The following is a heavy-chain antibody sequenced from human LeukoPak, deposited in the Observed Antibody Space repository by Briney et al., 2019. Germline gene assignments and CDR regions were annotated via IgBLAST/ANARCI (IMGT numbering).Heavy chain of an antibody. Sequence: TGGSLRLSCAASGFTFDSYPMSWVRQAPGKGLEWVSAISGSGGSTYYADSVKGRFTISRDNSKNTLYLQMNSLRAEDTAVYYCAKSAPRLTMIVVVITIPYFDYWGQGTLVTVSS. CDR3: AKSAPRLTMIVVVITIPYFDY. CDR1: GFTFDSYP. V-gene: IGHV3-23*01. J-gene: IGHJ4*02. D-gene: IGHD3-22*01. CDR2: ISGSGGST.